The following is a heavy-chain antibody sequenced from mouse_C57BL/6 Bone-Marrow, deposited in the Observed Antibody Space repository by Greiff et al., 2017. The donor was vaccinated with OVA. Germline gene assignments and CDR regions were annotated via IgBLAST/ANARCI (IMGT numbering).Heavy chain of an antibody. J-gene: IGHJ2*01. Sequence: QVQLKQPGAELVKPGASVKVSCKASGYTFTSYWMHWVKQRPGQGLEWIGRIHPSDSDTNYNQKFKGKATLTVDKSSSTAYMQLSSLTSEDSAVYYCAIQCITTVVDFDYWGQGTTLTVSS. D-gene: IGHD1-1*01. V-gene: IGHV1-74*01. CDR2: IHPSDSDT. CDR1: GYTFTSYW. CDR3: AIQCITTVVDFDY.